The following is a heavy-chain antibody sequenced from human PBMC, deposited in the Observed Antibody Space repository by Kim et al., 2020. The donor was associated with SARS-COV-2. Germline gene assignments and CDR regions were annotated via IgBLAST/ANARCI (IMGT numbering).Heavy chain of an antibody. D-gene: IGHD2-15*01. V-gene: IGHV3-49*03. Sequence: GGSLRLSCTASGFTFGDYAMSWFRQAPGMGLEWVGFIRSKAYGGTTEYAASVKGRFTISRDDSKSIAYLQMNSLKTEDTAVYYCTRGVGYCSGGSCYLFDYWGQGTLVTVSS. CDR1: GFTFGDYA. CDR2: IRSKAYGGTT. J-gene: IGHJ4*02. CDR3: TRGVGYCSGGSCYLFDY.